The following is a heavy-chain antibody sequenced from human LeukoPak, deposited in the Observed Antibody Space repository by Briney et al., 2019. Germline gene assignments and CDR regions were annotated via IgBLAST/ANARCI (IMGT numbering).Heavy chain of an antibody. CDR2: ISAYNGNT. V-gene: IGHV1-18*01. CDR1: GYTFTSYG. J-gene: IGHJ6*02. D-gene: IGHD6-13*01. Sequence: ASVKVSCKASGYTFTSYGISWVRQAPGQGLEWMGWISAYNGNTSYAQKLQGRVTMTTDTSTSTAYMELRSLRSDDTAVYYCARGSYSSSWYYMLHYYYYGMDVWGQGTTVTVSS. CDR3: ARGSYSSSWYYMLHYYYYGMDV.